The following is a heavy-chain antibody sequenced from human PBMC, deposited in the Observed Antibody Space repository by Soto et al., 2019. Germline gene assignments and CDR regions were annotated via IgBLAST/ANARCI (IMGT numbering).Heavy chain of an antibody. CDR1: GYTFTGSY. J-gene: IGHJ6*04. CDR2: INPNGGAT. D-gene: IGHD7-27*01. CDR3: GSVGNVFCCYGGCHHWGGLDL. V-gene: IGHV1-2*04. Sequence: QEQLVQSGAEVKKSGASVKVSCKASGYTFTGSYIHWVRQAPGQGLEWMGWINPNGGATNYAKNFQGWVTPTRNTSTGTAYMEPTRLRFDDTAVSFWGSVGNVFCCYGGCHHWGGLDLWGEGTTVTVFS.